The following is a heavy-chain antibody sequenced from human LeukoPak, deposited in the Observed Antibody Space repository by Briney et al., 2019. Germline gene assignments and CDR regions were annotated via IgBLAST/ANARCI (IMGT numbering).Heavy chain of an antibody. CDR3: ARVSSSWYQDWYFDL. CDR1: GGSISGFY. J-gene: IGHJ2*01. Sequence: SETLSLTCTVSGGSISGFYWSWSRQPPGKGLEWIGYIYYTGNTNYKPSLKSRVTMSVDTSKNQFSLKLSSVTAADTAVYYCARVSSSWYQDWYFDLWGRGTLVTVSS. D-gene: IGHD6-13*01. CDR2: IYYTGNT. V-gene: IGHV4-59*12.